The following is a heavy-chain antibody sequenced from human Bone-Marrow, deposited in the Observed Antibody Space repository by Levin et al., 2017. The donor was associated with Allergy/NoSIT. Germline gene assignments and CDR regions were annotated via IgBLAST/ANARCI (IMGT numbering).Heavy chain of an antibody. D-gene: IGHD2-15*01. J-gene: IGHJ6*02. V-gene: IGHV3-33*01. Sequence: GGSLRLSCAASGFTFSSYGMHWVRQAPGKGLEWVAVIWYDGSNKYYADSVKGRFTISRDNSKNTLYLQMNSLRAEDTAVYYCARDTRCSAHLYYYYYGMDVWGQGTTVTVSS. CDR1: GFTFSSYG. CDR3: ARDTRCSAHLYYYYYGMDV. CDR2: IWYDGSNK.